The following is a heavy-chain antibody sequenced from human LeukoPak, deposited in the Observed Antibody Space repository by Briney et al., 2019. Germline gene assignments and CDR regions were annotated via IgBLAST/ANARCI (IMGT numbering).Heavy chain of an antibody. J-gene: IGHJ3*02. CDR1: GYSFTSYW. Sequence: GESLKISCKGSGYSFTSYWIGWVRQMPGKGLEWMGIIYPGDSDTRYSPSFQGQVTISADKSISTAYLQWSSLKASDTAMYYCASRVIQDIVVVVAAEPDAFDIWGQGTMVTVSS. CDR3: ASRVIQDIVVVVAAEPDAFDI. V-gene: IGHV5-51*01. CDR2: IYPGDSDT. D-gene: IGHD2-15*01.